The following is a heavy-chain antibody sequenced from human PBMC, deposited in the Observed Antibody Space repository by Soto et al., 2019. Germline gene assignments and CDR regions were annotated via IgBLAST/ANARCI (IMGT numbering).Heavy chain of an antibody. J-gene: IGHJ4*02. D-gene: IGHD6-13*01. V-gene: IGHV2-5*01. CDR3: AHSGAIATGAFDY. Sequence: QITLKQSGPSLVNPTQSLTLTCSFTGFSLTTTKVAVGWIRQPPGKALEWLGLIYWKNDKRYSPSLKSSLTITKDAAKYLMALTMNNLDPEYTATYFCAHSGAIATGAFDYWGQEILGTVSS. CDR2: IYWKNDK. CDR1: GFSLTTTKVA.